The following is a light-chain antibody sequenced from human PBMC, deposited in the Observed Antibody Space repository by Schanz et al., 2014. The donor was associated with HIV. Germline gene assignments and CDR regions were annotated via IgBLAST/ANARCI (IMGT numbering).Light chain of an antibody. V-gene: IGLV2-14*01. J-gene: IGLJ3*02. Sequence: QSVLTQPASVSGSPGQSITISCTGTNSDVGYYNYVSWYQQYPGKAPKLMIYDVSNRPSGVSDRFSGSKSGNTASLTISGLQAEDEADYYCTSYTSSTLVFGGGTKLTVL. CDR1: NSDVGYYNY. CDR2: DVS. CDR3: TSYTSSTLV.